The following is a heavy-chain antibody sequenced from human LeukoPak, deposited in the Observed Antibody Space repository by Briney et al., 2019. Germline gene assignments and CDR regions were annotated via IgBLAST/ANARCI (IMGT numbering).Heavy chain of an antibody. V-gene: IGHV3-21*01. CDR1: GFTFSSYS. D-gene: IGHD6-19*01. Sequence: GGSLRLSCAASGFTFSSYSMNWVRQAPGKGLEWVSSISGSSSCINYADSVKGRFTISRDNAQNSLFLQLNSLRAEDTAVYYCARDPYSSGWYKDAFDIWGQGTMVTVSS. CDR2: ISGSSSCI. CDR3: ARDPYSSGWYKDAFDI. J-gene: IGHJ3*02.